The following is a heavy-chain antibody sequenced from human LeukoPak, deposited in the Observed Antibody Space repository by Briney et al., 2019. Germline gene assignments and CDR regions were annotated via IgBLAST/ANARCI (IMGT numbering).Heavy chain of an antibody. D-gene: IGHD3-3*01. Sequence: GGALRLSCAASGFTFSSYAVSWVRQAPGEGLECVSAISGSGGSTYYADSVKGRFTISRDNSKNTLYLQMNSLGAEDTAVYYCAKVLGYYADPFDYWGQGTLVTVSS. V-gene: IGHV3-23*01. CDR3: AKVLGYYADPFDY. CDR2: ISGSGGST. J-gene: IGHJ4*02. CDR1: GFTFSSYA.